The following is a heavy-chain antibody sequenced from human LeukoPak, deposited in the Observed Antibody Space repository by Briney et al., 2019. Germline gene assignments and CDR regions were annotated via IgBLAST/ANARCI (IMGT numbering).Heavy chain of an antibody. J-gene: IGHJ4*02. D-gene: IGHD1-26*01. CDR3: ARTRKYSESYSYFDY. V-gene: IGHV4-4*07. Sequence: PSETLSLTCTVSGGSISSYYWSWIRQPPGKGLEWIGRIYTSGSTNYNPSLKSRVTMSVDTSKNQFSLNLSSVTAADTAVYYCARTRKYSESYSYFDYWGQGTLVTVSS. CDR1: GGSISSYY. CDR2: IYTSGST.